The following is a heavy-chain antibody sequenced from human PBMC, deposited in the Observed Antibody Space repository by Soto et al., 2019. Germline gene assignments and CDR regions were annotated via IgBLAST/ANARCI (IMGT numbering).Heavy chain of an antibody. CDR1: GGSISSSSYY. CDR2: IFYSGST. D-gene: IGHD3-22*01. V-gene: IGHV4-39*01. Sequence: KTSETLSLTCTVSGGSISSSSYYWGWIRQPPGKGLEWIGSIFYSGSTYYNPSLKSRVTISVDTSKNQFSLKLSSVTASDTAVYYCARHPLNRSSDFDYWGRGTLVTVSS. CDR3: ARHPLNRSSDFDY. J-gene: IGHJ4*02.